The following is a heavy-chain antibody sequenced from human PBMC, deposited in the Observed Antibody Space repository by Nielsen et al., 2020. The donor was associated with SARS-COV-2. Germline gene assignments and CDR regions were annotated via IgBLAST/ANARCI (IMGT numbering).Heavy chain of an antibody. V-gene: IGHV5-51*01. Sequence: VSQMPGKGLEWMGIIYPGDSDTRYSPSFQGQVTISADKSISTAYLQWSSLKASDTAMYYCARRLDPGAFDIWGQGTMVTVSS. CDR3: ARRLDPGAFDI. CDR2: IYPGDSDT. J-gene: IGHJ3*02.